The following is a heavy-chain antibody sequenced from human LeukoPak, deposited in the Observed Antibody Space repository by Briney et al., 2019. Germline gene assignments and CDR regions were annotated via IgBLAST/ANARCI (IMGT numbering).Heavy chain of an antibody. J-gene: IGHJ6*03. CDR2: IWFDGSHE. V-gene: IGHV3-33*06. CDR1: GFAFNKYV. D-gene: IGHD3-16*01. Sequence: GGSLRLSCAASGFAFNKYVIHWVRQAPGKGLEWVAIIWFDGSHEDYVDSVRGRFTISRDNSKNTLYLQMNSLRAEDTAVYYCAKLGGQEVYNYYVGVWGKGTTVAVSS. CDR3: AKLGGQEVYNYYVGV.